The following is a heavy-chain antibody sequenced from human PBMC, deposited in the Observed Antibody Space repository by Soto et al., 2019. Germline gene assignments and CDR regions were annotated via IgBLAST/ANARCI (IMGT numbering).Heavy chain of an antibody. CDR2: IDRSSSSI. CDR3: ARDVEVAGVGATNF. V-gene: IGHV3-48*04. Sequence: EVQLVESGGYLVQPGGSLRLTCAASGFTFSSFSMNWVRQAPGKGLEWISYIDRSSSSIFYADSVRGRFTISRDNARNSLFLQMHYLTVADTAVYYCARDVEVAGVGATNFWGQGTLVTVPS. D-gene: IGHD6-19*01. CDR1: GFTFSSFS. J-gene: IGHJ4*02.